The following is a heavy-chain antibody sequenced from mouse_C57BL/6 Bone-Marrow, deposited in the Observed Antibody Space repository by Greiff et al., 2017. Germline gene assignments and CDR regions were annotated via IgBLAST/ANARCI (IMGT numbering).Heavy chain of an antibody. D-gene: IGHD2-10*02. J-gene: IGHJ2*01. V-gene: IGHV5-4*01. CDR3: AREGYAVDY. CDR1: GFTFSSYA. Sequence: DVMLVESGGGLVKPGGSLKLSCAASGFTFSSYAMSWVRQTPEKRLGWVATISDGGSYTYYPDNVKGRFTISRANAKNNLYLQRSHLRSEDTAMYYCAREGYAVDYWGQGTTLTVSS. CDR2: ISDGGSYT.